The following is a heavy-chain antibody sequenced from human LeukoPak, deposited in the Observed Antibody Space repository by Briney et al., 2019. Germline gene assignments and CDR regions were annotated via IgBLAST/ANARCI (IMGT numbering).Heavy chain of an antibody. CDR1: GYTFTSYG. CDR2: ISAYNGNT. V-gene: IGHV1-18*01. CDR3: ARDPQQLVGATGGGFNF. D-gene: IGHD1-26*01. Sequence: ASVKVSCKASGYTFTSYGISWARQAPGQGLEWMGWISAYNGNTNYAQKVQGRVTMTTDTSTSTAYMELRSLRSDDTAVYYCARDPQQLVGATGGGFNFWGQGTLVTVSS. J-gene: IGHJ4*02.